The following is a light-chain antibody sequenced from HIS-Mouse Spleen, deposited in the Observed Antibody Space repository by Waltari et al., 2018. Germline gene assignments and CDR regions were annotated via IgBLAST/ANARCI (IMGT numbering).Light chain of an antibody. V-gene: IGLV3-25*03. CDR2: KSS. Sequence: SYELTQPPSVSVSPGQTARITCSGDALPKQYAYWYQQKPGQAPVLVIYKSSERPSGIPGRFSGSSSGTTVTLTISGVQAEDEAEYYCQSADSSGTYVVFGGGTKLTVL. CDR1: ALPKQY. CDR3: QSADSSGTYVV. J-gene: IGLJ2*01.